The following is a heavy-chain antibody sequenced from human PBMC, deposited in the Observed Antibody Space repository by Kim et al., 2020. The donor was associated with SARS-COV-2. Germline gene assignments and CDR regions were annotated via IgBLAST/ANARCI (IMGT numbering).Heavy chain of an antibody. CDR2: GTT. CDR3: TTHLPRDV. J-gene: IGHJ6*02. V-gene: IGHV3-15*01. Sequence: GTTEYAAPVKGRLTISSDDSKNTLYLQMNSLKTEDTAVYYCTTHLPRDVWGQGTTVTVSS.